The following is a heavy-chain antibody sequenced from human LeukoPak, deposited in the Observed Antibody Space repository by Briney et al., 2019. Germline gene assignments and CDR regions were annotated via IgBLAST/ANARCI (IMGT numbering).Heavy chain of an antibody. CDR1: GFTFSTYA. Sequence: GGSLRLSCAASGFTFSTYAMSWVRQAPGKGLEWVSSIFGSGIDTQYADSVKGRFTISRDNSKNTLYLEMNSLRPEDTAIYYCAKDLISPRSVGSSEKLDYWGQGTLVTVSS. CDR3: AKDLISPRSVGSSEKLDY. J-gene: IGHJ4*02. D-gene: IGHD3-10*01. V-gene: IGHV3-23*01. CDR2: IFGSGIDT.